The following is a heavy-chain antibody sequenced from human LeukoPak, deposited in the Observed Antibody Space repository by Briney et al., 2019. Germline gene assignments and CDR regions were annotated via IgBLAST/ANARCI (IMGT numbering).Heavy chain of an antibody. J-gene: IGHJ5*02. CDR2: IYSGGST. CDR3: ALAAGPFDP. V-gene: IGHV3-53*01. Sequence: GGSLRLSCAASGFTFHSYGMHWVRQAPGKGLEWVSVIYSGGSTYYADSVKGRFTISRDNSKNTLYLQMNSLRAEDTAVYYCALAAGPFDPWGQGTLVTVSS. CDR1: GFTFHSYG. D-gene: IGHD6-13*01.